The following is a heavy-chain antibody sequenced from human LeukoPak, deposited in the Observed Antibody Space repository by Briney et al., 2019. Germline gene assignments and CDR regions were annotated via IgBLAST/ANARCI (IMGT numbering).Heavy chain of an antibody. CDR2: ISGSGGST. CDR1: GFTFSSYA. D-gene: IGHD6-19*01. V-gene: IGHV3-23*01. Sequence: PGGSLRLSCAASGFTFSSYAISWVRQAPGKGLEWVSAISGSGGSTYYADSVKGRFTISRDNAKKSLYLQMNSLRAEDTAVYYCARGPVSSSGFFGYWGQGTLVTVSS. J-gene: IGHJ4*02. CDR3: ARGPVSSSGFFGY.